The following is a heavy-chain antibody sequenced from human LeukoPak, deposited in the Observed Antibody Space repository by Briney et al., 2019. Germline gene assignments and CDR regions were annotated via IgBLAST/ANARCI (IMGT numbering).Heavy chain of an antibody. J-gene: IGHJ4*02. D-gene: IGHD2-15*01. Sequence: SETLSLTCTVSGGFISSYYWSWIRQPPGKGLEWIGYIYYSGSTNYNPSLKSRVTILVDTSKNQFSLKLSSVTAADTAVYYCARVRYCSGGSCYYFDYWGQGTLVTVSS. CDR3: ARVRYCSGGSCYYFDY. CDR2: IYYSGST. CDR1: GGFISSYY. V-gene: IGHV4-59*01.